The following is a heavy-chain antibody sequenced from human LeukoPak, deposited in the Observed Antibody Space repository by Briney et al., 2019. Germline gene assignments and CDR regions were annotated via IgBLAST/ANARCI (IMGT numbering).Heavy chain of an antibody. J-gene: IGHJ4*02. Sequence: GGSLRLSCAASGFTFSDHSMNWVRQAPGKGLEWLSYISSGSSNIEYADSVKGRFTISRDNAKNSLYLQMNSLRDEDTAVYYCARDEPNLYSGSLGWGQGTLVTVSS. CDR1: GFTFSDHS. CDR3: ARDEPNLYSGSLG. D-gene: IGHD1-26*01. CDR2: ISSGSSNI. V-gene: IGHV3-48*02.